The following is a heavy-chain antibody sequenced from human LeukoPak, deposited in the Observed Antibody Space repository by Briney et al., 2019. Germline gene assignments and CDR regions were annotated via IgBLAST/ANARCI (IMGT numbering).Heavy chain of an antibody. J-gene: IGHJ4*02. V-gene: IGHV4-39*07. CDR1: GGSISSSSYY. CDR3: ARGILRGYYFDY. CDR2: IYYSGST. D-gene: IGHD2-15*01. Sequence: PSETLSLTCTVSGGSISSSSYYWGWIRQPPGKGLEWIGSIYYSGSTYYNPSLKSRVTMSVDTSKNQFSLKLSSVTAADTAVYYCARGILRGYYFDYWGQGTLVTVSS.